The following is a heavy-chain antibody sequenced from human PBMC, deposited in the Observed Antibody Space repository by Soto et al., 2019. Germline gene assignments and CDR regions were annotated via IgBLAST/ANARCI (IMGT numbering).Heavy chain of an antibody. V-gene: IGHV1-8*01. D-gene: IGHD2-15*01. Sequence: GASVKVSCKASGYTFTSYDINWVRQATGQGLEWMGWMNPNSGNTGYAQKFQDRVTMTRNTSISTAYMELSSLRSEDTAVYYCARGYTFCGGGSCYWVYFDYWAKGTLVTVSS. CDR1: GYTFTSYD. CDR2: MNPNSGNT. CDR3: ARGYTFCGGGSCYWVYFDY. J-gene: IGHJ4*02.